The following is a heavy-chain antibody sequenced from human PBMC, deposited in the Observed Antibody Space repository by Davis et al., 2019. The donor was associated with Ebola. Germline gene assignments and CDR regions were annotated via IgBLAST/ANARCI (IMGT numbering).Heavy chain of an antibody. Sequence: GSLRLSCVASGFRFSSYVMGWVRQPPGKGLEWIGEINHSGSTNYNPSLKSRVTISVDTSKNQFSLKLSSVTAADTAVYYCARGYYGGSRLFEYWSQGTLVTVSS. D-gene: IGHD4-23*01. V-gene: IGHV4-34*01. CDR2: INHSGST. J-gene: IGHJ4*02. CDR1: GFRFSSYV. CDR3: ARGYYGGSRLFEY.